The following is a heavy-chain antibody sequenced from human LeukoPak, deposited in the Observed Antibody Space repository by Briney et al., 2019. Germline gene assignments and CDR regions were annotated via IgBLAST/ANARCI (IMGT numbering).Heavy chain of an antibody. J-gene: IGHJ4*02. D-gene: IGHD3-10*01. CDR2: ISYDESNK. CDR1: TLTLNNYW. CDR3: AKDRGSGSYHSPLVDY. Sequence: GGSLTLSCTASTLTLNNYWMSWVRQAPGKGLEWVAAISYDESNKYYAESVKGRFTISRDNYKNTLYLQMNSLRAEDTAVYYCAKDRGSGSYHSPLVDYWGRGTLVTVSS. V-gene: IGHV3-30*18.